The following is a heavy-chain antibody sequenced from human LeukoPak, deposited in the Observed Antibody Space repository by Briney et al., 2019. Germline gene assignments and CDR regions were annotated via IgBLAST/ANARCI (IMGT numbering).Heavy chain of an antibody. CDR3: ARSPAWLSINYNWFDP. J-gene: IGHJ5*02. Sequence: ASVKVSCKASGYTFTSYGISRVRQAPGQGLEWMGWISAYNGNTNYAQKLQGRVTMTTDTSTSTAYMELRSLRSDDTAVYYCARSPAWLSINYNWFDPWGQGTLVTVSS. CDR2: ISAYNGNT. CDR1: GYTFTSYG. V-gene: IGHV1-18*01. D-gene: IGHD3-9*01.